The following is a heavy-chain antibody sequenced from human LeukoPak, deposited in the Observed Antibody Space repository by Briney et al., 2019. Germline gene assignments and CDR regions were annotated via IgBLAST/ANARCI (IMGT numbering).Heavy chain of an antibody. Sequence: PGGSLRLSCAASGFTFSGSAMHWVRQASGKGLEWVGRIRSKANSYATAYVASVKGRFTIPRDDSKNTEYLQVNSLKTEDTAVYYCTRPLGYCSGGSCASYDYWGQGTLVTVSS. J-gene: IGHJ4*02. CDR2: IRSKANSYAT. D-gene: IGHD2-15*01. CDR1: GFTFSGSA. V-gene: IGHV3-73*01. CDR3: TRPLGYCSGGSCASYDY.